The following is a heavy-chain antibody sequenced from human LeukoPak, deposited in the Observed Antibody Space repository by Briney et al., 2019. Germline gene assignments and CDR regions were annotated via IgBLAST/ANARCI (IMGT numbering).Heavy chain of an antibody. V-gene: IGHV3-7*02. CDR1: GFSFSTYW. J-gene: IGHJ6*02. CDR2: IKQDGSAK. D-gene: IGHD3-10*01. Sequence: GGSLRLSCAASGFSFSTYWMTWVRQAPGRGLEWVANIKQDGSAKYYVDSVKGRFTISRDNAKSSLYLQMNSLRAEDTAVYYCARPNYFGSGSYFYYYGMDVWGQGTTVTVSS. CDR3: ARPNYFGSGSYFYYYGMDV.